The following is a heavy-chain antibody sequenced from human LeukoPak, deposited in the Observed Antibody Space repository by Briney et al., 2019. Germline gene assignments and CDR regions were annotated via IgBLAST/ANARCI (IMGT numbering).Heavy chain of an antibody. V-gene: IGHV4-30-4*08. CDR2: IYYSGSA. Sequence: KPSETLSLTCAVYGGSFSGYYWSWIRQPPGKGLEWIGYIYYSGSAYYNPSLKSRVTISVDTSKNQFSLKLSPVTAADTAVYYCARDPHYHDRSGSFVWGQGTMVTVSS. J-gene: IGHJ3*01. D-gene: IGHD3-22*01. CDR3: ARDPHYHDRSGSFV. CDR1: GGSFSGYY.